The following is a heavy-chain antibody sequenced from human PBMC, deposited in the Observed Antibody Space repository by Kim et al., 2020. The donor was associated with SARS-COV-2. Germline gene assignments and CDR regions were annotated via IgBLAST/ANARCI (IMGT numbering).Heavy chain of an antibody. V-gene: IGHV3-21*01. Sequence: GGSLRLSCAASGFAFDTHSMNWVRQAPGKGLEWVSSIGGTTNYIYYADSVKGRFTISIDNSKNSLYLQMNSLSAEDTAVYYCARGGYCSSTSCYFYYYALDVWGQGTTVTVSS. CDR1: GFAFDTHS. J-gene: IGHJ6*02. CDR2: IGGTTNYI. D-gene: IGHD2-2*01. CDR3: ARGGYCSSTSCYFYYYALDV.